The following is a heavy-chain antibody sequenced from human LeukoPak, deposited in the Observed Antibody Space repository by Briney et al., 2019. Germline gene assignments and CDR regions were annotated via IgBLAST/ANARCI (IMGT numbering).Heavy chain of an antibody. D-gene: IGHD3-22*01. CDR2: IYYSGST. CDR1: GGSISSYY. CDR3: AGDSSGYYYFHAFDI. V-gene: IGHV4-59*01. Sequence: SETLSLTCTVSGGSISSYYWSWIRQPPGKGLEWIGYIYYSGSTNYNPSLKSRVTISVDTSKNQFSLKLSSETAADTAVYYCAGDSSGYYYFHAFDIWGQGTMVTVSS. J-gene: IGHJ3*02.